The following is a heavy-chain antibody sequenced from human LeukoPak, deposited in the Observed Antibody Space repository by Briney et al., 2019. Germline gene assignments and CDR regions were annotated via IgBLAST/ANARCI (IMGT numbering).Heavy chain of an antibody. J-gene: IGHJ4*02. CDR2: ISGSGGST. Sequence: PGGSLRLSCAASGFTFSSYAMNWVRQAPGKGLEWVSTISGSGGSTYYADSVKGRFTISRDNSKNTLYLQMNSLRAEDTAVYYCAKETKDNYYGSGFDYWGQGTLVTVSS. CDR3: AKETKDNYYGSGFDY. D-gene: IGHD3-10*01. CDR1: GFTFSSYA. V-gene: IGHV3-23*01.